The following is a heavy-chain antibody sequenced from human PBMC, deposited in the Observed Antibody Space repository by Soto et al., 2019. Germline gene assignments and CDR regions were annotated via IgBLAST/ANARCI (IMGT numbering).Heavy chain of an antibody. CDR1: GGSMGNYY. CDR3: ARADYDILTGSYAVDV. V-gene: IGHV4-4*07. CDR2: VSSSGNT. D-gene: IGHD3-9*01. J-gene: IGHJ6*02. Sequence: QVQLQESGPGLVKPSETLCLTCTVSGGSMGNYYWFWIRQFAGKELEWIGRVSSSGNTNDNPSLKSRATLSIDTSKNQFSLKLSSVTAADTAVYYCARADYDILTGSYAVDVWGQGTTVTVSS.